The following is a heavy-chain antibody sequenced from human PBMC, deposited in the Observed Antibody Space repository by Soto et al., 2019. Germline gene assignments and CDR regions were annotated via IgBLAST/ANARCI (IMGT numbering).Heavy chain of an antibody. CDR3: AKDTIGEGKNYFDY. CDR2: ISGSGGST. Sequence: GGSLRLSCAASGFTFSSYAMSWVRQAPGKGLELVSAISGSGGSTYYADSVKGRFTIARDNSKNTLYLQMNSLRAEDTAVYYCAKDTIGEGKNYFDYWGQGTLVTVSS. J-gene: IGHJ4*02. D-gene: IGHD1-1*01. V-gene: IGHV3-23*01. CDR1: GFTFSSYA.